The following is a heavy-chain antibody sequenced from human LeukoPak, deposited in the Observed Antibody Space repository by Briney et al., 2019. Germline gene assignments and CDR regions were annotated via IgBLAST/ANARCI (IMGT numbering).Heavy chain of an antibody. V-gene: IGHV3-7*01. Sequence: GGSLRLSCAAFGFTFSSYWMSWVRQAPGKGLEWVANIKQDGSEKYYVDSVKGRFTISRDNAKNSLYLQMNSLRAEDTAVYYCARDVYSYNYWGQGTLVSVSS. CDR2: IKQDGSEK. D-gene: IGHD3-16*02. J-gene: IGHJ4*02. CDR1: GFTFSSYW. CDR3: ARDVYSYNY.